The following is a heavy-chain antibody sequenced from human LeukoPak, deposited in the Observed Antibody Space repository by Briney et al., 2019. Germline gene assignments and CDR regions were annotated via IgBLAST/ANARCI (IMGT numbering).Heavy chain of an antibody. CDR3: ARDRSPVDTAMVTDY. CDR2: INPNSGGT. V-gene: IGHV1-2*02. D-gene: IGHD5-18*01. J-gene: IGHJ4*02. CDR1: GYTFTGNY. Sequence: GASVKVSCKASGYTFTGNYMHWVRQAPGQGLEWMGWINPNSGGTNYAQKFQGRVTMTRDTSISTAYMELSRLRSDDTAVYYCARDRSPVDTAMVTDYWGQGTLVTVSS.